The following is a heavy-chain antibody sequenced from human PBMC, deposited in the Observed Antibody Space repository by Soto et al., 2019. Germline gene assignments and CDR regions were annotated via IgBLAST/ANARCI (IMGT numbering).Heavy chain of an antibody. CDR1: GGSFSGYY. CDR2: INHSGST. CDR3: ARGLLRWGGRYYYYYGMDV. D-gene: IGHD3-16*01. V-gene: IGHV4-34*01. Sequence: SLTCAVYGGSFSGYYWSWIRQPPGKGLEWIGEINHSGSTNYNPSLKSRVTISVDTSKNQFSLKLSSVTAADTAVYYCARGLLRWGGRYYYYYGMDVWGQGTTVTVSS. J-gene: IGHJ6*02.